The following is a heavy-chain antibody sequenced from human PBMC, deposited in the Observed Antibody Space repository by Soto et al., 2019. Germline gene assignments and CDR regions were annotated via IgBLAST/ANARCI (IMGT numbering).Heavy chain of an antibody. CDR1: GFTFSSYS. D-gene: IGHD2-15*01. Sequence: KSGGSLRLSCAASGFTFSSYSMNWVRQAPGKGLEWVSSISSSSSYIYYADSVKGRFTISRDNAKNSLYLQMNSLRAEDTAVYYCARETNCSGGSCSLDAFDIWGQGTMVTVSS. J-gene: IGHJ3*02. CDR3: ARETNCSGGSCSLDAFDI. V-gene: IGHV3-21*01. CDR2: ISSSSSYI.